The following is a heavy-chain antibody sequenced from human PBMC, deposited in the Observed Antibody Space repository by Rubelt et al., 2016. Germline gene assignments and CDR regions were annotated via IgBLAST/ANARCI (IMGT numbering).Heavy chain of an antibody. Sequence: QAPGKGLEWVSYISSSSSTIYYADSVKGRFTISRDNAKNSLYLQVNSLRAEDTAVYYCARGTGGSGSYSLYYYYYMDVWGKGTTVTVSS. CDR2: ISSSSSTI. J-gene: IGHJ6*03. V-gene: IGHV3-48*04. D-gene: IGHD3-10*01. CDR3: ARGTGGSGSYSLYYYYYMDV.